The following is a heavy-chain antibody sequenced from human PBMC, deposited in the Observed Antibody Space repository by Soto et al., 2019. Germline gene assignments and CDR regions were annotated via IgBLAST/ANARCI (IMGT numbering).Heavy chain of an antibody. Sequence: EVQLVESGGGLVQPGGSLRLSCAASGFSISSYYMTWVRQPPGKGLEWVANIKEDGSGKFYVDPVRGRFTISRDNARNAFYLQMNSLRADDTAVYYCARSMGWMDAFDIWGQGTVVTVSS. D-gene: IGHD3-10*01. J-gene: IGHJ3*02. CDR3: ARSMGWMDAFDI. CDR1: GFSISSYY. V-gene: IGHV3-7*01. CDR2: IKEDGSGK.